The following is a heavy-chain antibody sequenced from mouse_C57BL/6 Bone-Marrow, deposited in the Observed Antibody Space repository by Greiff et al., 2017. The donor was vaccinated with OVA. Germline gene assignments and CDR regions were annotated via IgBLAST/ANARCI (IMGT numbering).Heavy chain of an antibody. J-gene: IGHJ4*01. CDR1: GFTFSSYA. CDR2: ISSGGDYI. D-gene: IGHD2-1*01. CDR3: TRLLDALDY. Sequence: VQLKESGEGLVKPGGSLKLSCAASGFTFSSYAMSWVRQTPEKGLEWVAYISSGGDYIYYADTVKGRFTISRDNARNTLYLQSSSLKSEDTAMYYCTRLLDALDYWGQGTAVTVSS. V-gene: IGHV5-9-1*02.